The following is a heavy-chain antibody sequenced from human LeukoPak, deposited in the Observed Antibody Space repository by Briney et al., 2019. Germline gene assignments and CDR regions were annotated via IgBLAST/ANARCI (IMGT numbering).Heavy chain of an antibody. Sequence: AGSLRLSCAASGFTFSNYGIHWVRQAPGKVLEWVAVIWYDGTKSYYTDSVKGRFTIPRDNSKNTLYLQMNSLRAEDTAVYYCARGECTGGTCHSTFGYWGQGTLVTVSS. CDR2: IWYDGTKS. D-gene: IGHD2-15*01. CDR1: GFTFSNYG. V-gene: IGHV3-33*01. J-gene: IGHJ4*02. CDR3: ARGECTGGTCHSTFGY.